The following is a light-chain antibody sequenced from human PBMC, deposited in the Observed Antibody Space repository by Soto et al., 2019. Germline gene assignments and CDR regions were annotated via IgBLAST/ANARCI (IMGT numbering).Light chain of an antibody. J-gene: IGLJ1*01. CDR3: SSYTSSSTLGV. V-gene: IGLV2-14*01. CDR2: DVS. Sequence: QSVLTQPASVSGSPGQSITISCTGTSSDVGGYNYVSWYQQHPGKAPKLVIYDVSNRPSGVSNRFSGPKSGNTASLTISGLQAEDEADYYCSSYTSSSTLGVFGTGTKVT. CDR1: SSDVGGYNY.